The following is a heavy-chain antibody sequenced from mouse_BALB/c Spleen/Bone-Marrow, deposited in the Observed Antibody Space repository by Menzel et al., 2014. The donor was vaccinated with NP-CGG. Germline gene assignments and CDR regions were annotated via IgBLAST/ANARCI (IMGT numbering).Heavy chain of an antibody. V-gene: IGHV1-4*02. D-gene: IGHD4-1*01. Sequence: QVQLQQSGAELARPGASVKMSCKASGYTFTSYTIQWVKQRPGQGLEWIGYISPSSGYTDYNQKFKDKTTLTADKSSNTAYMQLTSLTSEDSAAYSCAREARTGAWFTYWGQGTLVTVSA. CDR2: ISPSSGYT. CDR1: GYTFTSYT. CDR3: AREARTGAWFTY. J-gene: IGHJ3*01.